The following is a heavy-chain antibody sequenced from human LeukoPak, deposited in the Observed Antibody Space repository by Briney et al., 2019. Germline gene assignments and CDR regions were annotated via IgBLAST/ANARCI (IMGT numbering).Heavy chain of an antibody. V-gene: IGHV5-10-1*01. CDR3: ARGLYSGYYMSGY. Sequence: GESLKIPCKGPGYSFPKFWFNRVPQVPGKGLGWMGRIDPFDSNTNYSPSFEGHVSLSADKSMSIAYLQRTSLKDSDTAIYYCARGLYSGYYMSGYWGQGTRVTVSS. CDR2: IDPFDSNT. D-gene: IGHD5-12*01. J-gene: IGHJ4*02. CDR1: GYSFPKFW.